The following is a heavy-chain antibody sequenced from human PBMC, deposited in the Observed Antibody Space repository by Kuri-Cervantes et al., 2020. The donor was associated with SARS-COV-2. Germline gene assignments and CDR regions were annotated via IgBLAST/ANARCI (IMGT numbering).Heavy chain of an antibody. CDR3: ATKRLHDPKDWTVTMDY. D-gene: IGHD4-17*01. J-gene: IGHJ4*02. CDR2: ISAYNGNT. CDR1: GYTFTSYG. Sequence: ASVKVSCKASGYTFTSYGISWVRQAPGQGLEWMGWISAYNGNTNYAQKFQGRVTMTEDTSTDTAYMELSSLRSEDTAVYYCATKRLHDPKDWTVTMDYWGQGTLVTVSS. V-gene: IGHV1-18*01.